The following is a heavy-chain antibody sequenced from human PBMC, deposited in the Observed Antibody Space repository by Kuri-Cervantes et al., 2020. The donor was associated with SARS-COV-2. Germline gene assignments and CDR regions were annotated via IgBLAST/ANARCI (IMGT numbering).Heavy chain of an antibody. D-gene: IGHD4-11*01. J-gene: IGHJ1*01. V-gene: IGHV3-72*01. CDR3: ARSLTTTYSF. CDR2: SSNKVYRYTT. Sequence: GESLKISCAASGFTVSSNYIDWVRQAPGKGLEWVGRSSNKVYRYTTEYATSVKGRFTISRDFSKNSLSLQMDSLTTEDTAVYYCARSLTTTYSFWGQGTLVTVSS. CDR1: GFTVSSNY.